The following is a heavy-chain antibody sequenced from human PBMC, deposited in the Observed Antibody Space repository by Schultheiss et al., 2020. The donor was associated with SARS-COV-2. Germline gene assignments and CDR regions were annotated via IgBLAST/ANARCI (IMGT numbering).Heavy chain of an antibody. J-gene: IGHJ4*02. D-gene: IGHD4-17*01. CDR2: IWYDGSNK. Sequence: GESLKISCAASGFTFSAYSINWVRQAPGKGLEWVAVIWYDGSNKYYADSVKGRFTISRDNAKNSLYLQMNSLRAEDTAVYYCARDRDYGDYDRFDYWGQGTLVTVSS. V-gene: IGHV3-33*08. CDR3: ARDRDYGDYDRFDY. CDR1: GFTFSAYS.